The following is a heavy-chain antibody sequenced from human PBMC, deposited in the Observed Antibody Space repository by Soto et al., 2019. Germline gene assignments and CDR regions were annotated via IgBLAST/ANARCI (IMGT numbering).Heavy chain of an antibody. V-gene: IGHV4-34*01. CDR3: ARLASTTPLYYYYYYMDV. D-gene: IGHD5-12*01. J-gene: IGHJ6*03. Sequence: PWETLSLTCAVYGGSFSGYYWSWIRQPPGKGLEWIGEINHSGSTNYNPSLKSRVTISVDTSKNQFSLKLSSVTAADTAVYYCARLASTTPLYYYYYYMDVWGKGTTVTVSS. CDR2: INHSGST. CDR1: GGSFSGYY.